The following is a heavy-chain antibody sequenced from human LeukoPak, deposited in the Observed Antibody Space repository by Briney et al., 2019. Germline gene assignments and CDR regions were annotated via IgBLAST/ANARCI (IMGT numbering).Heavy chain of an antibody. CDR1: GGSISSRSYY. D-gene: IGHD6-13*01. Sequence: SETLSLTCTVSGGSISSRSYYWGWIRQPPGKGLEWIGSIYYKGNTYLNPSLKSRVTISEDTSKNQFSLKLNSVTAADTAVYYCASTRYSSSWLYDYWGQGTLVTVSS. V-gene: IGHV4-39*07. J-gene: IGHJ4*02. CDR3: ASTRYSSSWLYDY. CDR2: IYYKGNT.